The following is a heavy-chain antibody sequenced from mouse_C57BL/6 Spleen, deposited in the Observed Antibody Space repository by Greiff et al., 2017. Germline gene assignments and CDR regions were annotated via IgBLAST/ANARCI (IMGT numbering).Heavy chain of an antibody. V-gene: IGHV5-4*01. D-gene: IGHD2-13*01. Sequence: EVQGVESGGGLVKPGGSLKLSCAASGFTFSSYAMSWVRQTPEKRLEWVATISDGGSYTYYPDNVKGRFTISRDNAKNNLYLQMSHLKSGDTAMYYCARDGEGFAYWGQGTLVTVSA. J-gene: IGHJ3*01. CDR2: ISDGGSYT. CDR1: GFTFSSYA. CDR3: ARDGEGFAY.